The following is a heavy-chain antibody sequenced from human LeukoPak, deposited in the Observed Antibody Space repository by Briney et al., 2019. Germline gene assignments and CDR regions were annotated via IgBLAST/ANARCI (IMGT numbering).Heavy chain of an antibody. J-gene: IGHJ4*02. Sequence: GGSLRPSCAGSGFTFSDYWMHWVRQTPGKGLEWVSAISDDSRGKYYADSVKGRFTISRDNSKNTLYMQMTSLRAEDTAIFYCAKEEDSSWSYWGQGTLVTVSS. D-gene: IGHD6-13*01. CDR3: AKEEDSSWSY. CDR2: ISDDSRGK. CDR1: GFTFSDYW. V-gene: IGHV3-23*01.